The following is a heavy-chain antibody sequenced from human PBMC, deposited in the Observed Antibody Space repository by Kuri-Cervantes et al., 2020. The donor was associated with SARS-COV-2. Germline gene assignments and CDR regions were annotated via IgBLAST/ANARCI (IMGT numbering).Heavy chain of an antibody. CDR3: ARGSRGETTMMLFDI. CDR1: GGTFSSVA. CDR2: VVPVFVTP. J-gene: IGHJ3*02. D-gene: IGHD5-24*01. V-gene: IGHV1-69*13. Sequence: SVKVSCKASGGTFSSVAITWLRQAPGQGLEWMGSVVPVFVTPHYAQKFQGRVTITADESTSTAYMEVSSLRSEDTAVYYCARGSRGETTMMLFDIWGQGTMVTVSS.